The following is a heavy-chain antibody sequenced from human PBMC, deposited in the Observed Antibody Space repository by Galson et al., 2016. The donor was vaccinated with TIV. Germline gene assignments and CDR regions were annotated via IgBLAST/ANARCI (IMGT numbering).Heavy chain of an antibody. V-gene: IGHV1-2*02. CDR1: GYTFSFSGYY. CDR3: ARAGRGRNYDY. J-gene: IGHJ4*02. D-gene: IGHD3-16*01. CDR2: INPDSDGT. Sequence: SVKVSCKASGYTFSFSGYYVHWVRQAPGQGLEWMGWINPDSDGTKYAQKFQGRVTMTSDTSISTAYMELSRLKSDDTAVYYCARAGRGRNYDYWGQETLVTVSS.